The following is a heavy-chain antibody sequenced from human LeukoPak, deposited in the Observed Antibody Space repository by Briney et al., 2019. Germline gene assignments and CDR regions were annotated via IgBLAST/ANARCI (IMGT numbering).Heavy chain of an antibody. CDR2: ISYAGSNK. V-gene: IGHV3-30*18. D-gene: IGHD2-15*01. CDR3: AKSHSVVRRGYFDS. J-gene: IGHJ4*02. Sequence: GGSLRLSCAASGFTFSSYGMHWVRQAPGKGLEWVAVISYAGSNKYYADSVRGRFTISRDNSKDTLYVQMNSLRAEDAAVYYCAKSHSVVRRGYFDSWGQGTLVTVSS. CDR1: GFTFSSYG.